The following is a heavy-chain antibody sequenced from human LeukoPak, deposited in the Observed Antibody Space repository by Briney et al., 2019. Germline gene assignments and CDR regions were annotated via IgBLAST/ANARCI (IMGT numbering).Heavy chain of an antibody. J-gene: IGHJ3*02. CDR2: ISWNSGSI. CDR1: GFTFSSYA. Sequence: PGTSLRLSCSASGFTFSSYAMHWVRQAPGKGLEWVSGISWNSGSIGYADSVKSRFTISRDNAKNSLCLQMNSLRAEDTALYYCAKVGITMVRMQAFDIWGQGTMVTVSS. CDR3: AKVGITMVRMQAFDI. D-gene: IGHD3-10*01. V-gene: IGHV3-9*01.